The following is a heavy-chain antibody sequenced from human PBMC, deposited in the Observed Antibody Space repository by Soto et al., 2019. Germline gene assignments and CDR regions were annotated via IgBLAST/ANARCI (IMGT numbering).Heavy chain of an antibody. CDR1: GYTFTSYT. D-gene: IGHD1-26*01. Sequence: ALVKVSCKASGYTFTSYTMHWVRQAPGQRLEWMGWINAGNGNTKYSQKFQGRVTITRDTSASTAYMELSSLRSEDTAVYYCARDRSNGSFRYFDYWGQGTLVTV. V-gene: IGHV1-3*01. CDR3: ARDRSNGSFRYFDY. J-gene: IGHJ4*02. CDR2: INAGNGNT.